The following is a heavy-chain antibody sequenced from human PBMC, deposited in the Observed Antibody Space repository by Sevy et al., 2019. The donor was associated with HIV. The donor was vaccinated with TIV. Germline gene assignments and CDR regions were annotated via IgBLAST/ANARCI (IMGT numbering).Heavy chain of an antibody. J-gene: IGHJ3*02. V-gene: IGHV3-23*01. CDR2: ISGTAGNT. CDR3: ARDETWDAFDI. CDR1: EFTLSGNA. Sequence: GGSLRLSCAVSEFTLSGNAMIWVRQAPGKGLEWVSGISGTAGNTYYADSVKGRFTIFRDNAKNSLFLQMNSLRAEDTAVYYCARDETWDAFDIWGQGTMVTVSS.